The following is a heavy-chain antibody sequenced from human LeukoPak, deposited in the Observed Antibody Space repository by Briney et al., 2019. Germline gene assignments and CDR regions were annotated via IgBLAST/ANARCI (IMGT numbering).Heavy chain of an antibody. CDR2: FYTGGRS. V-gene: IGHV4-4*07. D-gene: IGHD2-21*01. CDR3: ARDIPPLGRFDP. J-gene: IGHJ5*02. Sequence: SETLSLTCSVSGVSVSSDYWSWIRQHAGQGLEWIGRFYTGGRSSYNPSVKSRVTISVDTSKNQFSLTLTSVTVADTGVYFCARDIPPLGRFDPWGQGTLVTVSS. CDR1: GVSVSSDY.